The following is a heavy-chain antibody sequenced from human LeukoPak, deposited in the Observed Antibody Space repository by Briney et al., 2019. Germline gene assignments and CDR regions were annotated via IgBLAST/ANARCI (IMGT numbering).Heavy chain of an antibody. J-gene: IGHJ4*02. CDR3: ARVESYLFDY. Sequence: SETLTLTCTVSGGAISSYYWSWIRQPPGKGLEWIGYIYYSGSTNYNPSLKSRVTISVDTSKNQFSLKLSSVTAADTAVYYCARVESYLFDYWGQGTLVTVSS. CDR2: IYYSGST. CDR1: GGAISSYY. V-gene: IGHV4-59*01. D-gene: IGHD1-26*01.